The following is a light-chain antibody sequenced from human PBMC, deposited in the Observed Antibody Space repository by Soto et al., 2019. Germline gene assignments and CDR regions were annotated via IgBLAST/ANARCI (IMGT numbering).Light chain of an antibody. CDR1: NPNIGKNY. V-gene: IGLV1-51*01. CDR3: GTWDSSLSAGV. J-gene: IGLJ2*01. Sequence: QSVLTQPPSVSAALGQKVTISCSGSNPNIGKNYVSWYQQLPGTAPKLLIYDNNKRPSGIPDRFSGSKSGTSATLGITGLQTGDEADYYCGTWDSSLSAGVFGGGTKVTVL. CDR2: DNN.